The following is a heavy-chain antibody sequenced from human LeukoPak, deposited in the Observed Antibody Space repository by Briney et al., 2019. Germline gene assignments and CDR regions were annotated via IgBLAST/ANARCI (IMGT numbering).Heavy chain of an antibody. D-gene: IGHD3-3*01. V-gene: IGHV3-23*01. Sequence: GSLRLSCAASGFTFSSYAMSWVRQAPGKGLEWVSAISGGSADYADSVKGRFSISIDNSKNTLYLQMNSLRAEDTAVYYCAKDRSSRYDFWSGSFSHYYYYMDVWAKGTTVTVSS. CDR2: ISGGSA. CDR3: AKDRSSRYDFWSGSFSHYYYYMDV. J-gene: IGHJ6*03. CDR1: GFTFSSYA.